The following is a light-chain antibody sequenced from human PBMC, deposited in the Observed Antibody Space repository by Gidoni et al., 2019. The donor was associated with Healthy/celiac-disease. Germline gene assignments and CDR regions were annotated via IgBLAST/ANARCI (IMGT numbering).Light chain of an antibody. CDR3: QQYYSTPWT. CDR2: WAS. J-gene: IGKJ1*01. CDR1: QSVSYSSNNKNY. Sequence: DIVMTQSPDSLAVSLGERATINCKSSQSVSYSSNNKNYLAWYQQKPGQPPKLLIYWASTRESGVPDRFSGSGSGIDFTLTISSLQAEDVAVYYCQQYYSTPWTFGQXTKVEIK. V-gene: IGKV4-1*01.